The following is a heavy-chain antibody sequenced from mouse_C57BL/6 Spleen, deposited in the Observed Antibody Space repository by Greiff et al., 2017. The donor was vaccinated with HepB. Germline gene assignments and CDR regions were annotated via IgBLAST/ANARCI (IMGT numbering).Heavy chain of an antibody. Sequence: EVKLEESGPGLVKPSQSLSLTCSVTGYSITSGYYWNWIRQFPGNKLEWMGYISYDGSNNYNPSLKNRISITRDTSKNPFFLKLNSVTTEDTATYYCAREENYYGEWYVDYWGQGTTLTVSS. V-gene: IGHV3-6*01. D-gene: IGHD1-1*01. J-gene: IGHJ2*01. CDR1: GYSITSGYY. CDR3: AREENYYGEWYVDY. CDR2: ISYDGSN.